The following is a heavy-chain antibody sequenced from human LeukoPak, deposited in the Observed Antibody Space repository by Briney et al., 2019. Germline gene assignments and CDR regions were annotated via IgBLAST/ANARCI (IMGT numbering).Heavy chain of an antibody. D-gene: IGHD3-10*01. CDR3: ARDSMVRGVYYYYGMDV. CDR1: GYTFTSYG. V-gene: IGHV1-18*04. J-gene: IGHJ6*04. CDR2: ISAYNGNT. Sequence: ASVKVSRKASGYTFTSYGISWVRQAPGQGLEWMGWISAYNGNTNYAQKLQGRVTMTTDTSTSTAYTELRSLRSDDTAVYYCARDSMVRGVYYYYGMDVWGKGTTVTVSS.